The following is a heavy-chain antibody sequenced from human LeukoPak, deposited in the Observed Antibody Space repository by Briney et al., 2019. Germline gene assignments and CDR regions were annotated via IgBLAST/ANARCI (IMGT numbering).Heavy chain of an antibody. CDR1: GGSFSAYY. J-gene: IGHJ3*02. D-gene: IGHD5-12*01. Sequence: SETLSLTCGVSGGSFSAYYWNWIRQSPGKGLEWIGEINHGGGTTYNPSLRSRVTISVDTSKNQFSLKLSSVTAADTAVYFCARGFPAGSGSRGSHTFDIWGQGTMVTISS. CDR3: ARGFPAGSGSRGSHTFDI. CDR2: INHGGGT. V-gene: IGHV4-34*01.